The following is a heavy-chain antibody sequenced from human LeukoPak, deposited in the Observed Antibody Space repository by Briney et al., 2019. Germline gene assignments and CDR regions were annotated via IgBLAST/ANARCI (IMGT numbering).Heavy chain of an antibody. Sequence: GGSLRLSCAASEFIFSKYWMSWVRQAPGKGLEWLANIKQDGSEKYYVDSVKGRFTIARDNAKNSQYLQMNSLRSEDTAVYYCASKNYYDSSGYYLVYWGQGTLVTVSS. CDR2: IKQDGSEK. CDR3: ASKNYYDSSGYYLVY. J-gene: IGHJ4*02. D-gene: IGHD3-22*01. V-gene: IGHV3-7*03. CDR1: EFIFSKYW.